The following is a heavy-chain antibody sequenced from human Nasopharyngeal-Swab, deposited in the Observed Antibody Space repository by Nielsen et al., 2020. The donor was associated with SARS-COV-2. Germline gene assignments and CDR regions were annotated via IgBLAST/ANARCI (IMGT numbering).Heavy chain of an antibody. J-gene: IGHJ4*02. CDR3: ARDFPTPPYYDFWSGLQLDY. Sequence: GESLKISCAASGFTFSSYSMNWVRQAPGKGLEWVSSISSSSSYIYYADSVKGRLTISRDNAKNSLYLQMNSLRAEDTAVYYCARDFPTPPYYDFWSGLQLDYWGQGTLVTVSS. V-gene: IGHV3-21*01. CDR1: GFTFSSYS. D-gene: IGHD3-3*01. CDR2: ISSSSSYI.